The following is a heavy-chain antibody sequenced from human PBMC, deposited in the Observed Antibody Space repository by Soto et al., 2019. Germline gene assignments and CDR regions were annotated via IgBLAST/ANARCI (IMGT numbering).Heavy chain of an antibody. CDR1: GVSISTADYF. CDR2: IYYNGST. J-gene: IGHJ4*02. V-gene: IGHV4-30-4*01. CDR3: GRRRVKTVTRPFDY. D-gene: IGHD4-17*01. Sequence: QVQLQESGPGLVKPSQTLSLTCAVSGVSISTADYFWGWIRQPPGKGLEWIGYIYYNGSTFFNPSLKSRVSISEDTSKNHFSRKRSSVTAADTAVYYCGRRRVKTVTRPFDYWGQGALVTVSS.